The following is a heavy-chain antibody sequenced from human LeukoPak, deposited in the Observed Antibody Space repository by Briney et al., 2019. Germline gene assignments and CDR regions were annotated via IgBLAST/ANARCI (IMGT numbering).Heavy chain of an antibody. CDR2: IYTSGST. J-gene: IGHJ3*02. CDR3: ARDPPVDFWSGYGAFDI. Sequence: SETLSLTCTVSGGSISSYYWSWIRQPAGKGLEWIGRIYTSGSTNYNPSLKSRVTMSVDTSKNQFSLKLSSVTAADTAVYYCARDPPVDFWSGYGAFDIWGQGAMVTVSS. D-gene: IGHD3-3*01. V-gene: IGHV4-4*07. CDR1: GGSISSYY.